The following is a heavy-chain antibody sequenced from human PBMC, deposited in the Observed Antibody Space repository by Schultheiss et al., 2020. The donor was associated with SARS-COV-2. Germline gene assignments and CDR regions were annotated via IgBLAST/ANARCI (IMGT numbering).Heavy chain of an antibody. Sequence: SETLSLTCTVSGGSLSGNYWSWIRQPPGKGLEWIGYIYYSGSTNYNPSLKSRVTISVDTSKNQFSLKLSSVTAADTAVYYCARLLLSTLDSWGQGTLVTVSS. V-gene: IGHV4-59*08. CDR1: GGSLSGNY. CDR3: ARLLLSTLDS. D-gene: IGHD2/OR15-2a*01. J-gene: IGHJ5*01. CDR2: IYYSGST.